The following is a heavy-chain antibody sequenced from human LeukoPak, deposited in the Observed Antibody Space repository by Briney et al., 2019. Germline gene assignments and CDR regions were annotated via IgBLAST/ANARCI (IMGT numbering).Heavy chain of an antibody. CDR2: IHSGGST. D-gene: IGHD4-17*01. CDR1: GFTVSSNY. J-gene: IGHJ4*02. CDR3: ARDGTTVTARGLYFDY. V-gene: IGHV3-66*02. Sequence: GGSLRLSCAASGFTVSSNYMSWVRQAPGKGLEWVSVIHSGGSTYYADSVKGRFTISRDNSKNTLYLQMNSLRAEDTAVYYCARDGTTVTARGLYFDYWGQGTLVTVSS.